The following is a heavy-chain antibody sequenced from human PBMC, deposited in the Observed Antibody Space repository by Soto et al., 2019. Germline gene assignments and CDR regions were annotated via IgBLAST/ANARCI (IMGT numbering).Heavy chain of an antibody. J-gene: IGHJ4*02. CDR3: ATFHNYFDY. CDR2: IYYSGIT. V-gene: IGHV4-39*07. CDR1: GGSISSTNYY. Sequence: LSETLSLTCTVSGGSISSTNYYWGWIRQPPGKGLEWIGSIYYSGITYYNPSLKSRVTISVDTSKNQFSLKLSSVTAADTAVYYCATFHNYFDYWGQGAMVTVSS.